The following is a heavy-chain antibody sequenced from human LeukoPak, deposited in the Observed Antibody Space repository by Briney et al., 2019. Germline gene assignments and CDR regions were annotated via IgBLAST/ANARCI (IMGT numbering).Heavy chain of an antibody. D-gene: IGHD6-13*01. CDR1: GGSISSYY. V-gene: IGHV4-59*01. CDR2: IYYSGST. J-gene: IGHJ4*02. CDR3: ARDRYSSTILDY. Sequence: SETLSLTCTVSGGSISSYYWSWIRQRPGKGLEWIGYIYYSGSTNYNPSLKSRVTISVDTSKNQFSLKLSSVTAADTAVYYCARDRYSSTILDYWAQGTLVTVSS.